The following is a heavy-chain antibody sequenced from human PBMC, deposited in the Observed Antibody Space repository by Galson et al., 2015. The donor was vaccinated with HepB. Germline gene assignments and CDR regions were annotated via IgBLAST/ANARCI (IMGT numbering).Heavy chain of an antibody. V-gene: IGHV3-48*02. D-gene: IGHD1-26*01. CDR2: ISSSSSTI. J-gene: IGHJ6*02. CDR3: ARDANSGPDSGYYGMDV. Sequence: SLRLSCAASGFTFSSYSMNWVRQAPGKGLEWVSYISSSSSTIYYADSVKGRFTISRDNAKNSLYLQMSSLRDEDTAVYYCARDANSGPDSGYYGMDVWGQGTTVTVSS. CDR1: GFTFSSYS.